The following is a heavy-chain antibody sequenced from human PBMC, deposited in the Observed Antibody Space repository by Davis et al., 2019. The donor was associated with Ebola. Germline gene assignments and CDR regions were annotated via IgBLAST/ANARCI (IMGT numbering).Heavy chain of an antibody. CDR2: IYTSGST. V-gene: IGHV4-4*07. D-gene: IGHD6-19*01. Sequence: PSETLSLTCTVSGGSISSYYWSWIRQPAGKGLEWIGRIYTSGSTNYNPSLKSRVTMSVDTSKNQFSLKLSSVTAADTAVYYCARDIAVARVQYYYYYYMDVWGKGTTVTVSS. CDR3: ARDIAVARVQYYYYYYMDV. J-gene: IGHJ6*03. CDR1: GGSISSYY.